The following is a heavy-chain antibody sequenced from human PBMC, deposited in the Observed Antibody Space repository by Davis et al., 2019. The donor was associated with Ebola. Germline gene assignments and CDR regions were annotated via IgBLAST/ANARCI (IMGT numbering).Heavy chain of an antibody. D-gene: IGHD6-19*01. V-gene: IGHV3-9*01. J-gene: IGHJ4*02. CDR3: AKSPAVLYSSGWSFDY. CDR2: ISWNSGSI. CDR1: GFTFDDYA. Sequence: SLKISCAASGFTFDDYAMHWVRQAPGKGLEWVSGISWNSGSIGYADSVKGRFTISRDNAKNSLYLQMNSLRAEDTALYYCAKSPAVLYSSGWSFDYWGQGTLVTVSS.